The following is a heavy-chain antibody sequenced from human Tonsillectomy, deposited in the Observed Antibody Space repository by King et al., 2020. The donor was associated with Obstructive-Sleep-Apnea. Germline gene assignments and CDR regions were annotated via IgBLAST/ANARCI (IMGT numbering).Heavy chain of an antibody. CDR1: GFTFSSYG. Sequence: VQLVESGGGVVQPGGSLRLSCAASGFTFSSYGMNWVRQAPGKGLEWGAFIRYDGSNQYYTDSVKGRVTISRDDSKNTLYLQMSSLRAEDTSVYYCAKDVGYRFACWGQGTLVTVSS. CDR3: AKDVGYRFAC. CDR2: IRYDGSNQ. D-gene: IGHD2-8*01. V-gene: IGHV3-30*02. J-gene: IGHJ4*02.